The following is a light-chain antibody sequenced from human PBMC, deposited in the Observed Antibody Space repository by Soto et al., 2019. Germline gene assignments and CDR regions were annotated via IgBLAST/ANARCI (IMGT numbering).Light chain of an antibody. J-gene: IGKJ1*01. Sequence: EIVMTQSPGTLSLSPGERATLSCRAGQTITPTFLAWYQQKPGQAPRLLIYGASSRATDIPDRFSGSGSGTDFNLTISKLEPEDFAVYYCQQYGSSPQTFGQGTKVDIK. CDR3: QQYGSSPQT. V-gene: IGKV3-20*01. CDR2: GAS. CDR1: QTITPTF.